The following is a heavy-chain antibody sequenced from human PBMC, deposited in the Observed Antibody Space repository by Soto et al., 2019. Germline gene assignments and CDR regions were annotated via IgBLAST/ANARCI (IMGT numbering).Heavy chain of an antibody. V-gene: IGHV3-23*01. CDR1: GFTFSSYA. J-gene: IGHJ3*02. D-gene: IGHD6-13*01. CDR3: AKQRVSSWYEWPLDI. CDR2: ISGSGGST. Sequence: EVQLLESGGGLVQPGGSLRLSCAASGFTFSSYAMSWVRQAPGKGLEWISVISGSGGSTYYADYVKGRFTISRDNSKNTLNLQMNSLRAEDRAVYYCAKQRVSSWYEWPLDIWGQGTMVTVSS.